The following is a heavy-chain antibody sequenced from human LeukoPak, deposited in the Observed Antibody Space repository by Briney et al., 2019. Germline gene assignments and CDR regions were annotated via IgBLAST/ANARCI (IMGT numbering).Heavy chain of an antibody. CDR1: GGSISSYY. V-gene: IGHV4-4*07. CDR2: IYTSGTI. CDR3: ARDQYYDSKGWFDP. D-gene: IGHD3-22*01. J-gene: IGHJ5*02. Sequence: SETLSLTCTVSGGSISSYYWSWIRQPAGTALEWIGRIYTSGTITYNPSLKSRVTMSVDTSKNQFSLKLSSVTAADTAVYYCARDQYYDSKGWFDPWGQGTLVTASS.